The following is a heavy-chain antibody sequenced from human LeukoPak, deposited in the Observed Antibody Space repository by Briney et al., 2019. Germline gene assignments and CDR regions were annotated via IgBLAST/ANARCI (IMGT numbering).Heavy chain of an antibody. CDR2: ISSSSSTI. CDR1: GFTFSSYS. CDR3: AREKFDS. V-gene: IGHV3-48*04. J-gene: IGHJ5*01. Sequence: GGSLRLSCAASGFTFSSYSMNWVRQAPGKGLEWVSYISSSSSTIYYADSVKGRFTISRDNSGNIISLQMNNLTTEDTATYYCAREKFDSWGQGALVTVSP.